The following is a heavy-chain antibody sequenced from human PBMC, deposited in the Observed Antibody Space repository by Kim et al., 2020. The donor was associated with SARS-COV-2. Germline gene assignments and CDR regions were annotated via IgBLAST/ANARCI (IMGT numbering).Heavy chain of an antibody. J-gene: IGHJ4*02. V-gene: IGHV4-59*01. CDR1: GGSISSYY. CDR2: ISHSGST. Sequence: SETLSLTCTVSGGSISSYYWSWIRQPPGKGLEWIGYISHSGSTSYNPSLKSRVTISVETSNNQFSLKLTSVTAADTAVYYCARGYSSSWYVFAYWGQGTLVTVSS. D-gene: IGHD6-13*01. CDR3: ARGYSSSWYVFAY.